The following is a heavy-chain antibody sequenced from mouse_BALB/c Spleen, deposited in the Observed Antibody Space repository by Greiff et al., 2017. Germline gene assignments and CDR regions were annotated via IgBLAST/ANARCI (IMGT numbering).Heavy chain of an antibody. CDR1: GYSFTGYY. CDR2: INPDNGAT. CDR3: ARDDYHRA. J-gene: IGHJ3*01. D-gene: IGHD2-4*01. V-gene: IGHV1-34*02. Sequence: EVQLQQSGPELVKPGASVKISCKASGYSFTGYYMHWVKQSHVKSLEWIGCINPDNGATSYNQNFKDKASLTADKSSSTAYMELHSLTSEDSAVYYCARDDYHRAWGQGTLVTVSA.